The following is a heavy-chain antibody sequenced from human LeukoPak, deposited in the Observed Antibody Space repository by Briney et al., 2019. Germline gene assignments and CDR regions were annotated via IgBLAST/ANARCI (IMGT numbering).Heavy chain of an antibody. D-gene: IGHD3-9*01. V-gene: IGHV3-21*01. Sequence: GGSLRLSCAASGFTFSTYSMNWVRQAPGKGLEWVSSMSSSSSYIYYADSVKGRFTISRDNAKNSLYLQMNSLRAEDTAVYYCARDRDVLRYFDWTFDYWGQGTLVTVSS. CDR3: ARDRDVLRYFDWTFDY. CDR1: GFTFSTYS. CDR2: MSSSSSYI. J-gene: IGHJ4*02.